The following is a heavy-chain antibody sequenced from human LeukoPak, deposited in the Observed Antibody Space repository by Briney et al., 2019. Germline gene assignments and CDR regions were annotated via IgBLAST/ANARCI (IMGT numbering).Heavy chain of an antibody. CDR3: ARGAGYNYPYYFDY. Sequence: PGGSLRLSGAASGFTVSSNYMNWVRQAPGKGLEWVSVIYGGGNIYYADSVKGRFTISRDNSKNTLYLQMNSLRAEDTAVYYRARGAGYNYPYYFDYWGQGTLVTVSS. J-gene: IGHJ4*02. CDR2: IYGGGNI. CDR1: GFTVSSNY. D-gene: IGHD5-24*01. V-gene: IGHV3-53*01.